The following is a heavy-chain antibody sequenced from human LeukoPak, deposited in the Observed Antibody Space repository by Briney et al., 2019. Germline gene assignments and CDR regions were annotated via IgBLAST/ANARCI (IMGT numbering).Heavy chain of an antibody. CDR3: AKSGLNRFDY. CDR1: GFTFSSYA. V-gene: IGHV3-23*01. CDR2: ISGSGRGSTGST. D-gene: IGHD2-15*01. Sequence: GGSLRLSCAASGFTFSSYAMSWVRQAPGKGLEWVSNISGSGRGSTGSTYYADSVKGRFTISRDNSKNTLYLQMNSLRAEDTAVYYCAKSGLNRFDYWGQGTLVTVSS. J-gene: IGHJ4*02.